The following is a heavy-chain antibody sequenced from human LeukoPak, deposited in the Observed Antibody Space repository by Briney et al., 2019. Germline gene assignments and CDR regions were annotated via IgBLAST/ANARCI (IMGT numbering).Heavy chain of an antibody. CDR2: IKLDGSEK. J-gene: IGHJ4*02. Sequence: GGSLRLSCVVSGFTFGKYWMSWVRQAPGKGLEWVANIKLDGSEKNYVDSVKGRFTISRDNTKNSLYLQMNSLRAEDTAVFYCARDQYDTWSRRGNFDSWGQGTLVIVSS. V-gene: IGHV3-7*03. D-gene: IGHD3-3*01. CDR1: GFTFGKYW. CDR3: ARDQYDTWSRRGNFDS.